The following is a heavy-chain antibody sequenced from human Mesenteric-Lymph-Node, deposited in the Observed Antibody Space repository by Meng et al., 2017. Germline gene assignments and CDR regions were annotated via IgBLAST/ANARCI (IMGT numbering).Heavy chain of an antibody. CDR1: GFTFGDYY. D-gene: IGHD7-27*01. CDR3: ARDRNWDWYFGL. Sequence: VGCFVRPGGSLLLSSASLGFTFGDYYMNWIRQAPGKGLEWVSFISISGGTISYADSVKGRFTISRDNAKNSLYLQMNSLRAEDTAVYYCARDRNWDWYFGLWGRGTLVTVSS. CDR2: ISISGGTI. J-gene: IGHJ2*01. V-gene: IGHV3-11*04.